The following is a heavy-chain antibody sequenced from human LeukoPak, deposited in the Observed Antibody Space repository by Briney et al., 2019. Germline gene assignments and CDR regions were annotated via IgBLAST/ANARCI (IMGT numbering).Heavy chain of an antibody. V-gene: IGHV4-39*02. Sequence: SETLSLTCTVSGDSIKSTSYHWGWIRQPPGKGLEWIGSIYYSGTTYYNPSLISRLTISVDTSRNQFSLRLSSVTAADTAVYHCAREVASSVEYWGQGSLVTVSP. CDR3: AREVASSVEY. CDR2: IYYSGTT. J-gene: IGHJ4*02. D-gene: IGHD3-10*01. CDR1: GDSIKSTSYH.